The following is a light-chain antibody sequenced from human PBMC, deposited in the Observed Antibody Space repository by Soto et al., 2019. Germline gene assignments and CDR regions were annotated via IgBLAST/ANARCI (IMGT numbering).Light chain of an antibody. J-gene: IGKJ4*01. CDR3: QQYKSYPVT. V-gene: IGKV1-5*03. CDR1: QSISSW. Sequence: DIQMTQSPSTLSASVGDRVTITCPASQSISSWLAWYQQKPGKAPNFLIYKASSLESGVPSRFSGSGSGTEFTLTISSLQPDDFATYYCQQYKSYPVTFGGGTKVEIK. CDR2: KAS.